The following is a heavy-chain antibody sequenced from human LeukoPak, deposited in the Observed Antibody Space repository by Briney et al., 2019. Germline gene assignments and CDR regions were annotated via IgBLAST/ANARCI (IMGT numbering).Heavy chain of an antibody. V-gene: IGHV3-30*18. CDR2: ISYDGSNK. D-gene: IGHD1-26*01. Sequence: PGGSLRLSCAASGFTFSSYGMHWVRQAPGKGLEWVAVISYDGSNKYYADSVKGRFTISRDNSKNTLYLQMNSLRAEDTAVYYCAKSSVGATGWFDPWGLGTLVTVSS. CDR3: AKSSVGATGWFDP. J-gene: IGHJ5*02. CDR1: GFTFSSYG.